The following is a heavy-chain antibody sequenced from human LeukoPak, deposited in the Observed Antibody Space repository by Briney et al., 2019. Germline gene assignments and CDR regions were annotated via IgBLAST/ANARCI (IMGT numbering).Heavy chain of an antibody. V-gene: IGHV5-51*01. CDR2: FYPGADSDM. CDR1: GYTFTSYW. Sequence: GASLKTSCRASGYTFTSYWIGLGRPMPDKGLGLVAIFYPGADSDMRYSPSFQGQITITFDRSINTAYLQWSRLKSSDTGMYYCARNHYYGAVTYYNVFDAFDFWGRETMVTFS. J-gene: IGHJ3*01. D-gene: IGHD3-10*01. CDR3: ARNHYYGAVTYYNVFDAFDF.